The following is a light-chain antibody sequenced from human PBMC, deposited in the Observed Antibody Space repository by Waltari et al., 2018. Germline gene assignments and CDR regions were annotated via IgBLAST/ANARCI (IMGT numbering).Light chain of an antibody. Sequence: DIVMTQSPDSLAVSLGEIATINCKSGQSILYNFNSKNYLAWYQQKPGQPPKLLISWASIRESGVPDRFSGSGSGTDFALTISSLQAEDVAVYYCQQYYTNPITFGPGTKLEIK. CDR1: QSILYNFNSKNY. V-gene: IGKV4-1*01. J-gene: IGKJ3*01. CDR3: QQYYTNPIT. CDR2: WAS.